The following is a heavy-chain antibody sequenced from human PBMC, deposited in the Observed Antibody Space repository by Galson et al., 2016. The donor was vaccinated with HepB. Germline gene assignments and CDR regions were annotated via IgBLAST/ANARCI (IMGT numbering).Heavy chain of an antibody. V-gene: IGHV3-15*07. Sequence: SLRLSCAASGFILNKAWMNWVRQAPGKGLEWVGRIKSKSDGGTIDYAAPVKGRFTISRDDSKNTLYLQMNSLKTGDTAVYFCTTPPYDYVWGSYRETDAFDIWGQGTMVTVSS. CDR3: TTPPYDYVWGSYRETDAFDI. CDR1: GFILNKAW. D-gene: IGHD3-16*02. J-gene: IGHJ3*02. CDR2: IKSKSDGGTI.